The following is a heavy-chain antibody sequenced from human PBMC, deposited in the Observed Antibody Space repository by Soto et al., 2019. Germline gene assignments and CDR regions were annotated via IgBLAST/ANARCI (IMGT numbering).Heavy chain of an antibody. CDR2: TYYRSKWNN. Sequence: QVQLQQSGPGLVKPSQTLSVTCGISGDSVSSNSSAWNWLGQSPSRVLEWLGRTYYRSKWNNDYAVTVERRITNNPDTSKKHLTLQLNLVTPEDTAVYFCARGEQYSGRIFDYWGQGTLVTVSS. D-gene: IGHD1-26*01. CDR3: ARGEQYSGRIFDY. CDR1: GDSVSSNSSA. J-gene: IGHJ4*02. V-gene: IGHV6-1*01.